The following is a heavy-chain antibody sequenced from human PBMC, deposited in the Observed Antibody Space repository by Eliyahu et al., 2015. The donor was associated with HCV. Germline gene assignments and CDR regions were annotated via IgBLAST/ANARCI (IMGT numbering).Heavy chain of an antibody. CDR1: GGSFSGYY. V-gene: IGHV4-34*01. D-gene: IGHD3-3*01. CDR2: INHSGST. Sequence: QVQLQQWGAGLLKPSETLSLTCAVYGGSFSGYYWSWIRQPPGKGLEWIGEINHSGSTPTTPSLKSRVTISVDTSKNQFSLKLSSVTAADTAVYYCAVGDTYYDFWSGYYGPRFDYWGQGTLVTVSS. J-gene: IGHJ4*02. CDR3: AVGDTYYDFWSGYYGPRFDY.